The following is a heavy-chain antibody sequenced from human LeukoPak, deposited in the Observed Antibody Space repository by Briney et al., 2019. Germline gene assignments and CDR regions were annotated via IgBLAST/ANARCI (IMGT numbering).Heavy chain of an antibody. CDR3: ARGHLGLSP. CDR1: GGSISGYS. V-gene: IGHV4-59*01. CDR2: FHNSRTT. D-gene: IGHD3-10*01. J-gene: IGHJ5*02. Sequence: PSEILSLTCTVSGGSISGYSWTWIRQPPGQGLEWIGYFHNSRTTSYNPSLTGRVIISVDTAMDQISLKLNSVTAADTAVYYCARGHLGLSPWGQGTLVTVSS.